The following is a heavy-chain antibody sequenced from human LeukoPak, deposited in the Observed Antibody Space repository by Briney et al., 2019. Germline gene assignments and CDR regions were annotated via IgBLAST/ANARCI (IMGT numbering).Heavy chain of an antibody. CDR3: VKEGKGALSKDFDY. D-gene: IGHD2-21*01. CDR2: IGPHSTFT. V-gene: IGHV1-2*02. Sequence: ASMKVSCKSSGFTFTDYDINWVRQGPGQGLEWMGYIGPHSTFTSSPQEFQGRVTMTRDASTSTAYMELTSLRSDDTAVCVVVKEGKGALSKDFDYWGQGTLGPVS. CDR1: GFTFTDYD. J-gene: IGHJ4*02.